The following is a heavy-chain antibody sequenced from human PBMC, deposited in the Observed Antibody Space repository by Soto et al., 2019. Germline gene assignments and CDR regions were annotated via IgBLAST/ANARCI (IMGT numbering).Heavy chain of an antibody. Sequence: QVQLVQSGAEVKKPGSSVKVSCKASGGTFSSYGISWVRQAPGQGLEWMGGIIPIFGTANYAQKFQGRVTITADESTSTAQMQLSSLSSEDTDVYYCTRGDCSSSSCYGHDAFDIWGQGTMVTVSS. V-gene: IGHV1-69*01. D-gene: IGHD2-2*01. CDR1: GGTFSSYG. CDR3: TRGDCSSSSCYGHDAFDI. J-gene: IGHJ3*02. CDR2: IIPIFGTA.